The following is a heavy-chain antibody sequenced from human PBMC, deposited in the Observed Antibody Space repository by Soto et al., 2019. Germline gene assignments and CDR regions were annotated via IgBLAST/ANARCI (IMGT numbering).Heavy chain of an antibody. V-gene: IGHV4-39*01. Sequence: SATLSLTCTVSGGSIGSSSYYWGWIRQPQRKGMEWIGSIYYSGSTYYNPSLKSRVTISVDTSKNQFSLKLSSVTAADTVVYYCARHEDYYGSGSYYNWGQGTLVTVSS. D-gene: IGHD3-10*01. J-gene: IGHJ4*02. CDR1: GGSIGSSSYY. CDR2: IYYSGST. CDR3: ARHEDYYGSGSYYN.